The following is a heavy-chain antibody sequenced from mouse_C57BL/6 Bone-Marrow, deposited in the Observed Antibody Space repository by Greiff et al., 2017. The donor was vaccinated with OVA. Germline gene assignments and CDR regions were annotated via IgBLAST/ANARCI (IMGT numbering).Heavy chain of an antibody. V-gene: IGHV14-4*01. Sequence: VQLQQSGAELVRPGASVKLSCTASGFNIKDDYMHWVKQRPEQGLEWIGWIDPDNGDTEYTSKFQGKATITADTSSNTAYLQLSSLTSEDTAVYYCTTDFSRYYWGQGTTLTVSA. CDR3: TTDFSRYY. J-gene: IGHJ2*01. CDR1: GFNIKDDY. CDR2: IDPDNGDT.